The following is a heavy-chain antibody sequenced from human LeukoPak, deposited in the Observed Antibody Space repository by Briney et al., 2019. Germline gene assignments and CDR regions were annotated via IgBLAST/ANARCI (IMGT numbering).Heavy chain of an antibody. CDR2: IYTSGST. J-gene: IGHJ4*02. Sequence: SETLSLTWTVSGGSISSYYWSWIRQPAEKGLEWIGRIYTSGSTNYNPSLKSRVTMSVDTSKNQFSLKLSSVTAADTAVYYCARDRVWSSGYDYWGQGTLVTVSS. CDR3: ARDRVWSSGYDY. V-gene: IGHV4-4*07. D-gene: IGHD6-19*01. CDR1: GGSISSYY.